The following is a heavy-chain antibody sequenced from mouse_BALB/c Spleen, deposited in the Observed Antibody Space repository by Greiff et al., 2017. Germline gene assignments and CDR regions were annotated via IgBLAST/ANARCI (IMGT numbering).Heavy chain of an antibody. J-gene: IGHJ3*01. CDR2: ILPGSGST. V-gene: IGHV1-9*01. Sequence: QVQLQQSGAELMKPGASVKISCKATGYTFSRYWIEWVKQRPGHGLEWIGEILPGSGSTNYNEKFKGKATFTADTSSNTAYMQLSSLTSEDSAVYYCVRINTHYGSYGFAYWGQGTLVTVSA. CDR1: GYTFSRYW. D-gene: IGHD2-1*01. CDR3: VRINTHYGSYGFAY.